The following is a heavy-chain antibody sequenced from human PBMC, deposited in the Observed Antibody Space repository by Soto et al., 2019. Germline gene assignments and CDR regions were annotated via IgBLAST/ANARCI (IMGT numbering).Heavy chain of an antibody. CDR2: INHSGST. Sequence: SETLSLTCAVYGGSFSGYYWSWIRQPPGKGLEWIGEINHSGSTNYNPSLKSRVTISVDTSKNQFPLKLSSVTAADTAVYYCARFSVVAATGDFDYWGQGTLVTVSS. D-gene: IGHD2-15*01. V-gene: IGHV4-34*01. CDR1: GGSFSGYY. CDR3: ARFSVVAATGDFDY. J-gene: IGHJ4*02.